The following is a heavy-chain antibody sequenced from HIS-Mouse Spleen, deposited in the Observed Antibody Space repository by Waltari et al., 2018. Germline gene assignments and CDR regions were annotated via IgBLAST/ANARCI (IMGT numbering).Heavy chain of an antibody. CDR1: GFTCSRYG. J-gene: IGHJ4*02. Sequence: QVQLVESGGGVGQPGRSLRLPCAASGFTCSRYGLPWVRQAPGKGLEWVAVISYDGSNKYYADSVKGRFTISRDNSKNTLYLQMNSLRAEDTAVYYCAKASSGWLDYWGQGTLVTVSS. CDR2: ISYDGSNK. V-gene: IGHV3-30*18. CDR3: AKASSGWLDY. D-gene: IGHD6-19*01.